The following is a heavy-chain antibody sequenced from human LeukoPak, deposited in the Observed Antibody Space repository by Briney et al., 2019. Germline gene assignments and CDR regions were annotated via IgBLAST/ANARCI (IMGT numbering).Heavy chain of an antibody. CDR3: ASGLGYCSSTSCYARYYYYGMDV. Sequence: PSETLSLTCAVYGGSFSGYYWSWIRQPPGKGLEWIGEINHSGSTNYNPSLKSRVTISVDTSKNQFPLKLSSVTAADTAVYYCASGLGYCSSTSCYARYYYYGMDVWGQGTTVTVSS. CDR2: INHSGST. CDR1: GGSFSGYY. V-gene: IGHV4-34*01. D-gene: IGHD2-2*01. J-gene: IGHJ6*02.